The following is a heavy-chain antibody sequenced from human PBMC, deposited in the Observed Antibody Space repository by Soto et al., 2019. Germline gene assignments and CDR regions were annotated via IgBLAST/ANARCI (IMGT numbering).Heavy chain of an antibody. CDR1: GGTFSSYA. CDR2: IIPIFGTA. D-gene: IGHD2-2*01. V-gene: IGHV1-69*01. CDR3: ARGDIVVVPAAMRYYYCGLDV. Sequence: QVQLVQSGAEVKKPGSSVKVSCKASGGTFSSYAISWLRQAPGQGLEWMGGIIPIFGTANYAQKFQGIVTITADESTSTAYMELSSLRSEDTAVYYCARGDIVVVPAAMRYYYCGLDVWGQGTTVTVSS. J-gene: IGHJ6*02.